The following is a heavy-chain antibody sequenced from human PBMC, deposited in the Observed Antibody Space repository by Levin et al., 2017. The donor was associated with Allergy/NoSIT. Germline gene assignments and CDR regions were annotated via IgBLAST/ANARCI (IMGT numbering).Heavy chain of an antibody. D-gene: IGHD4-17*01. Sequence: ASVKVSCKASGYTFTSYGISWVRQAPGQGLEWMGWISAYNGNTNYAQKLQGRVTMTTDTSTSTAYMELRSLRSDDTAVYYCARAWGDDYGDYVFAFDIWGQGTMVTVSS. CDR3: ARAWGDDYGDYVFAFDI. J-gene: IGHJ3*02. CDR1: GYTFTSYG. CDR2: ISAYNGNT. V-gene: IGHV1-18*01.